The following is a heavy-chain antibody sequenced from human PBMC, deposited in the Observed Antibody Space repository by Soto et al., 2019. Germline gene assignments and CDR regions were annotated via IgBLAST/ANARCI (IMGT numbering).Heavy chain of an antibody. J-gene: IGHJ4*02. CDR3: ARLLAAGTTY. Sequence: LRLSCAASGFTFISYAMHWVRQAPGEGLEWVAVISYDGSNKYYADSVKGRFTISRDNSKNTLYLQMNSLRAEDTAVYYCARLLAAGTTYWGQGTLVTVSS. V-gene: IGHV3-30-3*01. CDR1: GFTFISYA. CDR2: ISYDGSNK. D-gene: IGHD6-13*01.